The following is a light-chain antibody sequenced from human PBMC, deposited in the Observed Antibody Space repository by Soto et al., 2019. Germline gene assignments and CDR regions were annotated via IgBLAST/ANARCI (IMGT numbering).Light chain of an antibody. CDR3: QHYGSSSNT. J-gene: IGKJ5*01. CDR1: ESVTSSH. CDR2: GAS. V-gene: IGKV3-20*01. Sequence: EIVLTQSPDTLSLSPGERATLSCRASESVTSSHLAWYQQKRGQAPRLLIYGASSRATDIPDRFSGSGSVTDFTLTISRLEPEDFAVYYCQHYGSSSNTFGQGTRLEIK.